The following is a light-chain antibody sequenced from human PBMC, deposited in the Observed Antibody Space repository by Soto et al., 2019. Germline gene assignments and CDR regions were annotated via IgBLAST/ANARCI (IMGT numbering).Light chain of an antibody. CDR1: QSVSGSY. V-gene: IGKV3-20*01. CDR2: GAS. J-gene: IGKJ5*01. Sequence: EIVLTQSPDTLSLSPGERATLSCRASQSVSGSYLAWYQQKPGQAPRLLIYGASSRATGIPDRFSGSGSGTDFTLTISRLEPEDLAVYFCQQYDTSPPSTFGQGTRLEIK. CDR3: QQYDTSPPST.